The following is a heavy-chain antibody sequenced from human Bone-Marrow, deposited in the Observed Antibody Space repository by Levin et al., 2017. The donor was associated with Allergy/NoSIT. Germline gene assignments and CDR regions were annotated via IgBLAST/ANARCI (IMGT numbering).Heavy chain of an antibody. J-gene: IGHJ4*02. Sequence: QPGGSLRLSCGASGFTFDTFTMSWVRQGPGRGLEWLADISGSGGRTYYADSAKGRFSISRDNSKNIVYLQMNSLRGEDTAVYYCAKNLGADEGDDRLTGLFDYWGQGTLVTVSS. V-gene: IGHV3-23*01. CDR2: ISGSGGRT. D-gene: IGHD3-16*01. CDR1: GFTFDTFT. CDR3: AKNLGADEGDDRLTGLFDY.